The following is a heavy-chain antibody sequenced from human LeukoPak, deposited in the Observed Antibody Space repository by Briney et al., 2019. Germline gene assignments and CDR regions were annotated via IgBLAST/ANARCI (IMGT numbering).Heavy chain of an antibody. CDR2: INTNNGDNKGDR. V-gene: IGHV1-18*01. J-gene: IGHJ6*02. CDR3: ARSPLRYFDWLLLADYGMYV. CDR1: GYTFTSYL. D-gene: IGHD3-9*01. Sequence: GASVTVSCMASGYTFTSYLICWVRPAPGQGREWMGWINTNNGDNKGDRNYAQKLQGRATLTTDTSTSTAYTKLRSLRPDDTAVYYCARSPLRYFDWLLLADYGMYVWGQGTTVTVSS.